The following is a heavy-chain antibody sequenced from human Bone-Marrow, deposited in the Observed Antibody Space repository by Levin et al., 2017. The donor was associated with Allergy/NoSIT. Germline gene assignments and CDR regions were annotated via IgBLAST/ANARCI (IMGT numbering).Heavy chain of an antibody. CDR3: ARVSYDSSGLVWFDP. J-gene: IGHJ5*02. D-gene: IGHD3-22*01. CDR1: GGSISSYY. V-gene: IGHV4-59*01. Sequence: SETLSLTCTVSGGSISSYYWSWIRQPPGKGLEWIGYIYYSGSTNYNPSLKSRVTISVDTSKNQFSLKLSSVTAADTAVYYCARVSYDSSGLVWFDPWGQGTLVTVSS. CDR2: IYYSGST.